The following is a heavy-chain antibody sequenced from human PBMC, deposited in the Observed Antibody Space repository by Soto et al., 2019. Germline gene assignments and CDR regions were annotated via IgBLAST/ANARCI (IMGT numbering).Heavy chain of an antibody. D-gene: IGHD3-22*01. V-gene: IGHV1-18*04. CDR2: ISAYNGNT. J-gene: IGHJ4*02. CDR3: ARVDYYDSSGYLHPYYFDY. Sequence: ASVKVSCKASGYTFTSYGISWVRQAPGQGLEWMGWISAYNGNTNYAQKLQGRVTMTTDTSTSTAYMELRSLRSDDTAVYYCARVDYYDSSGYLHPYYFDYWGQGTLVTVYS. CDR1: GYTFTSYG.